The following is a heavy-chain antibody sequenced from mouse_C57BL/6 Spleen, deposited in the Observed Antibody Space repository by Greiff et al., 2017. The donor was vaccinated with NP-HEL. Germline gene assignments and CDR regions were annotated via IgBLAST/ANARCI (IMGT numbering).Heavy chain of an antibody. Sequence: VQLQQPGAELVKPGASVKLSCKASGYTFTSYWMHWVKQRPGQGLEWIGMIHPNSGSTNYNEKFKSKATLTVDKSSSTAYMQLSSLTSEDSAVYYCARGIDYDYDEGFAYWGQGTLVTVSA. CDR3: ARGIDYDYDEGFAY. CDR1: GYTFTSYW. D-gene: IGHD2-4*01. J-gene: IGHJ3*01. V-gene: IGHV1-64*01. CDR2: IHPNSGST.